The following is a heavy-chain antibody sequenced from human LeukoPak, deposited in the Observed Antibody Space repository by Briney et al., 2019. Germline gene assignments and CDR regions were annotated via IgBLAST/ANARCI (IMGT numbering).Heavy chain of an antibody. V-gene: IGHV1-69*06. CDR2: IIPIFGTA. CDR1: GGTFNSDA. CDR3: ARAEAAGRFFDY. Sequence: ASVKVSCKASGGTFNSDAISWVRQAPGQGLEWMGGIIPIFGTANYAQKFQGRVTITADKSTSTAYMELSSLRSEDTAVYYCARAEAAGRFFDYWGQGTLVTVSS. J-gene: IGHJ4*02. D-gene: IGHD6-13*01.